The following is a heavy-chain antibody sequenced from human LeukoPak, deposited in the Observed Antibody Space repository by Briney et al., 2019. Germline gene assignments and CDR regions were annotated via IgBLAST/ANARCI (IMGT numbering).Heavy chain of an antibody. CDR2: IYHSGST. CDR1: GGSISSSSYY. CDR3: ARTSLPWDAFDI. D-gene: IGHD2-2*01. Sequence: SETLSLTCTVSGGSISSSSYYWGWIRQPPGKGLEWIGYIYHSGSTYYNPSLKSRVTISVDRSKNQFSLKLSSVTAADTAVYYCARTSLPWDAFDIWGQGTMVTVSS. V-gene: IGHV4-30-2*01. J-gene: IGHJ3*02.